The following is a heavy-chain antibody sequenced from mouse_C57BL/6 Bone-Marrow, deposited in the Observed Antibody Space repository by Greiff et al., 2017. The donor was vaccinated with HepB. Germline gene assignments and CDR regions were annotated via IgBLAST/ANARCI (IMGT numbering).Heavy chain of an antibody. J-gene: IGHJ4*01. D-gene: IGHD2-2*01. V-gene: IGHV1-19*01. CDR2: INPYNGGT. CDR3: AREDYGYDEGNYYAMDY. Sequence: EVKLQESGPVLVKPGASVKMSCKASGYTFTDYYMNWVKQSHGKSLEWIGVINPYNGGTSYNQKFKGKATLTVDKSSSTAYMELNSLTSEDSAVYYCAREDYGYDEGNYYAMDYWGQGTSVTVSS. CDR1: GYTFTDYY.